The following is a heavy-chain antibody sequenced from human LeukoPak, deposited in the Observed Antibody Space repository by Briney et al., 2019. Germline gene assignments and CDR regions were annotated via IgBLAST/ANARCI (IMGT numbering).Heavy chain of an antibody. V-gene: IGHV3-33*01. CDR2: IWYDGSNK. CDR3: ARDGPRLYTALYGMDV. CDR1: GFTFSNYG. Sequence: GGSLRLSCAASGFTFSNYGMHWVRQAPGKGLEWVAVIWYDGSNKYYADSVKGRFTISRDNSKNTLYLQMGSLRAEDTAVYYCARDGPRLYTALYGMDVWGQGTTVTVSS. J-gene: IGHJ6*02. D-gene: IGHD5-18*01.